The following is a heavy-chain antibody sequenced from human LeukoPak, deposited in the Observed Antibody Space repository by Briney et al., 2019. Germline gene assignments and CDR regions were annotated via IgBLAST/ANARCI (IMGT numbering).Heavy chain of an antibody. Sequence: PSETLSLTCTVSGVSISNYYWSWIRQPPGKALQWIGYIYYTGTTKYNPSLKSRATISLDTSKNQFSLKLTSVTAADTAVYYCAKGGAYYYDSSGYFSIWGQGTMVTVSS. V-gene: IGHV4-59*01. J-gene: IGHJ3*02. D-gene: IGHD3-22*01. CDR3: AKGGAYYYDSSGYFSI. CDR1: GVSISNYY. CDR2: IYYTGTT.